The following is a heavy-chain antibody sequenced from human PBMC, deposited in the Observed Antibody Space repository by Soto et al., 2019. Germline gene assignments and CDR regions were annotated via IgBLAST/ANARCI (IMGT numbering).Heavy chain of an antibody. CDR2: IVVGSGNT. CDR1: GFTFTSSA. J-gene: IGHJ6*02. D-gene: IGHD4-4*01. V-gene: IGHV1-58*01. Sequence: ASVKVSCKASGFTFTSSAVQWVRQARGQRLEWIGWIVVGSGNTNYAQKFQERVTITRDMSTSTAYMELSSLRSEDTAVYYCAADATTVTTRRSIGMDAWGQGTKVTVYS. CDR3: AADATTVTTRRSIGMDA.